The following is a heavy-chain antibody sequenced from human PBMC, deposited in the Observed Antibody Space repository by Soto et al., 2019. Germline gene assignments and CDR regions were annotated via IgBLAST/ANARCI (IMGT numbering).Heavy chain of an antibody. Sequence: XSVKVSCKVSGYTLTELSMHWVRQAPGKGLEWMGGFDPEDGETIYAQKFQGRVTMTEDTSTDTAYMELSSLRSEDTAVYYCATLVILYCSSTSCRPMDVWGKGPTVTVSS. CDR3: ATLVILYCSSTSCRPMDV. CDR2: FDPEDGET. CDR1: GYTLTELS. J-gene: IGHJ6*03. D-gene: IGHD2-2*01. V-gene: IGHV1-24*01.